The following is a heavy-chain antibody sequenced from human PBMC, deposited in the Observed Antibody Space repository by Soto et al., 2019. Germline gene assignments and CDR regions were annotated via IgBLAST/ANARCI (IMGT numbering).Heavy chain of an antibody. J-gene: IGHJ6*02. CDR2: IYYSGST. CDR1: GGSISSYY. D-gene: IGHD2-8*01. V-gene: IGHV4-59*01. Sequence: SETLSLTCTVSGGSISSYYWSWIRQPPGKGLEWIGYIYYSGSTNYHPSLKSRVTISVDTSKNQFSLKLSSVTAADTAVYYCASGRAYCTNGVCYYYYGMDVWGQGTTVTSP. CDR3: ASGRAYCTNGVCYYYYGMDV.